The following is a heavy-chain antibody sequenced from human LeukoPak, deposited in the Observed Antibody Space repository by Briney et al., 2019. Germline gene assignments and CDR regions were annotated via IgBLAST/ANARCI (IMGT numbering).Heavy chain of an antibody. CDR1: GGSISSGGYY. J-gene: IGHJ4*02. D-gene: IGHD4-17*01. CDR2: IYYSGST. V-gene: IGHV4-31*03. CDR3: ARVSYGDYKYEYYFDY. Sequence: SETLSLTCTVSGGSISSGGYYWNWIRQHPGKGLEWIGYIYYSGSTYYNPSLKSRVTISVDRSKNQFSLKLSSVTAADTAVYYCARVSYGDYKYEYYFDYWGQGTLVTVSS.